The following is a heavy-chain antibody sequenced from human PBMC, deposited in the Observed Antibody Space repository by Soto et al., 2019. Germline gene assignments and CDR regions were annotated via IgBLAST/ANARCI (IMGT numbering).Heavy chain of an antibody. CDR2: IDPSDSQT. J-gene: IGHJ4*02. V-gene: IGHV5-10-1*01. Sequence: CKGSGYSFAGYWITWVRQKPGKGLEWMGRIDPSDSQTYYSPSFRGHVTISVTKSITTVFLQWSSLRASDTAMYYCARQIYDSDTGPNFQYYFDSWGQGTPVTVSS. CDR3: ARQIYDSDTGPNFQYYFDS. D-gene: IGHD3-22*01. CDR1: GYSFAGYW.